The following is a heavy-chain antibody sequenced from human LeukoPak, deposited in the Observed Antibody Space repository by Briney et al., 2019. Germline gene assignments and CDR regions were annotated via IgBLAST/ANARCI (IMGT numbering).Heavy chain of an antibody. D-gene: IGHD2-21*02. CDR2: INPDGRDT. J-gene: IGHJ1*01. CDR3: TSWGDTTAEYFQR. CDR1: GFTFNRCW. V-gene: IGHV3-7*01. Sequence: GGSLRLSFFVSGFTFNRCWMNWVRKAPGKGLEWVAHINPDGRDTYYVDSVKGRFTISRDNAQNSMYLQMNSLRVEDTAVYYCTSWGDTTAEYFQRWGQGTLVTVSS.